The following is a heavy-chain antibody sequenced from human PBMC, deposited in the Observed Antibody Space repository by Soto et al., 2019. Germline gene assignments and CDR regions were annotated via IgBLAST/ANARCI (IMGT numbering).Heavy chain of an antibody. J-gene: IGHJ6*02. V-gene: IGHV1-69*01. Sequence: SVKVSCKASGGTFSSYAISWVRQAPGQGLEWMGGIIPIFGTANYAQKFQGRVTITADESTSTAYMELSSLRSEDTAVYYCARDEVRAASYYYGMDVWGQGTTVTVSS. D-gene: IGHD2-2*01. CDR3: ARDEVRAASYYYGMDV. CDR1: GGTFSSYA. CDR2: IIPIFGTA.